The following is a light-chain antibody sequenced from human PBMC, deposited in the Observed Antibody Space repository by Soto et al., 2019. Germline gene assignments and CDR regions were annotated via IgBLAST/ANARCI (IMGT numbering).Light chain of an antibody. CDR2: ANI. CDR1: NTNIGAGYD. Sequence: QSVLTQPPSVSGAPGQRVSISCTGSNTNIGAGYDVNWYQQLPGTAPKLLIYANINRPSGVPDRFSGSKSGASAFLVITGLQAEDEADYYCQSYDSSLSAGKVSGGGTKLTVL. V-gene: IGLV1-40*01. J-gene: IGLJ3*02. CDR3: QSYDSSLSAGKV.